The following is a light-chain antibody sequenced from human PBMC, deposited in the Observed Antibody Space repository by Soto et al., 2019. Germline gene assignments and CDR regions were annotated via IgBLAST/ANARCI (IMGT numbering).Light chain of an antibody. J-gene: IGKJ4*01. V-gene: IGKV3-20*01. CDR3: HQYDSSPLT. CDR2: GAS. Sequence: EIVLTQSPGTLSLSPGERATLSCRASQSVSSSYLAWYQQKPGQAPRLLIYGASSRATGIPDRFSCSGSGTDFTLTISRLEPEDLAVYYCHQYDSSPLTFGGGTKVEIK. CDR1: QSVSSSY.